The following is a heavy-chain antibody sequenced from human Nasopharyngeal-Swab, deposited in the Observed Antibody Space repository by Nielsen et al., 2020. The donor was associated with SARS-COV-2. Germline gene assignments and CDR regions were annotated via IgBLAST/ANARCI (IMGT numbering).Heavy chain of an antibody. V-gene: IGHV4-59*01. CDR2: IYYSGST. J-gene: IGHJ3*02. CDR1: GGSISSYY. D-gene: IGHD6-6*01. CDR3: ARFTSVGDAFDI. Sequence: SETLSLTCTVSGGSISSYYWSWIRQPPGKGLEWIGYIYYSGSTNYNPSLKSRVTISVDTSKNQFSLKLSSVTAADTAVYYCARFTSVGDAFDIWGQGTMVTASS.